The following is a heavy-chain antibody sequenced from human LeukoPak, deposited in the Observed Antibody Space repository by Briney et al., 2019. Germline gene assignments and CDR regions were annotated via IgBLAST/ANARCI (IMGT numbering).Heavy chain of an antibody. CDR2: ISYDGSNK. CDR1: GFTFNNYG. CDR3: ARDSSQQLTYLADY. J-gene: IGHJ4*02. V-gene: IGHV3-30-3*01. Sequence: GGSLRLSCTTSGFTFNNYGLHWVRQAPGKGLEWVAVISYDGSNKYYADSVKGRFTISRDNSKNTLYLQMNSLRAEDTAVYYCARDSSQQLTYLADYWGQGTLVTVSS. D-gene: IGHD6-13*01.